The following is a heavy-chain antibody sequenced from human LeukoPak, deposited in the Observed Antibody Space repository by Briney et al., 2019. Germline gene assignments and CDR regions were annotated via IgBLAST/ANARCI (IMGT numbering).Heavy chain of an antibody. CDR1: GFTFSSYS. J-gene: IGHJ4*02. CDR3: ARVFRIAAADYFDY. V-gene: IGHV3-11*05. Sequence: PGGSLRLSCAASGFTFSSYSMSWIRQAPGKGLEWVSYISSSSSYTNYADSVKGRFTISRDNAKNSLYLQMNSLRAEDTAVYYCARVFRIAAADYFDYWGQGTLVTVSS. D-gene: IGHD6-13*01. CDR2: ISSSSSYT.